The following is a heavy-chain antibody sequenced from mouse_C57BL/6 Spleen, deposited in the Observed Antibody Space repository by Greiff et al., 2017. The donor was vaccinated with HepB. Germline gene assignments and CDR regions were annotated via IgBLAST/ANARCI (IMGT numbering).Heavy chain of an antibody. V-gene: IGHV1-52*01. CDR2: IDPSDSET. CDR3: ARNQDYFDY. CDR1: GYTFTSYW. D-gene: IGHD3-2*02. J-gene: IGHJ2*01. Sequence: VQLQQPGAELVRPGSSVKLSKASGYTFTSYWMHWVKQRPIQGLEWIGNIDPSDSETHYNQKFKDKATLTVDKSSSTAYMQLSSLTSEDSAVYYCARNQDYFDYWGQGTTLTVSS.